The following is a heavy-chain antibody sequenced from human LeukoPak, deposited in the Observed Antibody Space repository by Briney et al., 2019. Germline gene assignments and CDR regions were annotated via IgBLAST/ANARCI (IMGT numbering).Heavy chain of an antibody. CDR1: GYTFTSYG. J-gene: IGHJ3*01. CDR2: MTPNSGNT. Sequence: ASVKVSCKASGYTFTSYGISWVRQATGQGLEWMAWMTPNSGNTGHEQKFQGRLTMTRDISISTAYMELSSLRSEDTAVYYCAFCGGDCGGAFDVWGQGTTVTVSS. D-gene: IGHD2-21*02. CDR3: AFCGGDCGGAFDV. V-gene: IGHV1-8*02.